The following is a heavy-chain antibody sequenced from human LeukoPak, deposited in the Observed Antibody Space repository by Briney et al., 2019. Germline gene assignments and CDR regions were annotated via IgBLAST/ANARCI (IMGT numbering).Heavy chain of an antibody. J-gene: IGHJ3*02. V-gene: IGHV3-23*01. CDR2: IST. CDR1: GFTFSSYA. Sequence: GGSLRLPCAASGFTFSSYAMSWVRQVPGKGLEWVSGISTYYADSVKGRFTISRDNSKNTMYVQMNSLRADDTAVYYCAKLGSSGHPGAFDSWGQGTMVTVSS. CDR3: AKLGSSGHPGAFDS. D-gene: IGHD3-22*01.